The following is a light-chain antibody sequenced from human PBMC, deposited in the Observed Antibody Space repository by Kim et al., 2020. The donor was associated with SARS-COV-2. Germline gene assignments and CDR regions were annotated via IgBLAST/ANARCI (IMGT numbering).Light chain of an antibody. V-gene: IGLV3-19*01. J-gene: IGLJ2*01. CDR1: SLRSYY. Sequence: VALEHTVRITCQGDSLRSYYAPWYQQKPGQAPILVIYGKNNRPSGIPDRFSGSSSGNTASLTITGTQAGDEADYYCNSRDSNDNVVFGGGTQLTVL. CDR2: GKN. CDR3: NSRDSNDNVV.